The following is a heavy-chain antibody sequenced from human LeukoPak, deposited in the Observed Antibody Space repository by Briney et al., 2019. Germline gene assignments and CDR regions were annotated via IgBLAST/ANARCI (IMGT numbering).Heavy chain of an antibody. CDR1: GSRFADYW. CDR3: AKSDQFRWFGEPRRPFYYGVDV. Sequence: GEPLHISCQGSGSRFADYWIGWSGKMPGKGLDWMGIIYPGDSDTRYSPSFQGQVTISADKSIRTAYLQWSSLKASDTAMYYCAKSDQFRWFGEPRRPFYYGVDVWGQGTTVTVSS. V-gene: IGHV5-51*01. CDR2: IYPGDSDT. D-gene: IGHD3-10*01. J-gene: IGHJ6*02.